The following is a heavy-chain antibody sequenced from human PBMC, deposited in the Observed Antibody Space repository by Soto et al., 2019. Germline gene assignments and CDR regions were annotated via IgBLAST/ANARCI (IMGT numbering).Heavy chain of an antibody. CDR3: ARGQTNIWYFDH. V-gene: IGHV4-59*02. CDR2: IYYSGTT. J-gene: IGHJ4*02. Sequence: QVQLQESGPRLVKPSETLSLTCSVSGGSGSGYHWNWVRQPPGKTLEWIGHIYYSGTTNYNPSLKSRITISIATSKNQFSLRMNSVTAADTAVYYCARGQTNIWYFDHWGQGTLVTVSS. CDR1: GGSGSGYH.